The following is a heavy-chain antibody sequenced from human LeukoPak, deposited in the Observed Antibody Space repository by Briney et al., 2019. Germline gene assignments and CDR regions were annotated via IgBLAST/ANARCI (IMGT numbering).Heavy chain of an antibody. D-gene: IGHD3-22*01. J-gene: IGHJ4*02. CDR1: GFTFNNFA. Sequence: GGSLRLSCAASGFTFNNFAMSWVRQTPEKGLEWVSAISGSGGSTYYADSVKGRFTISRDNSKNTLYLQMNSLRAEDTAVYYCAKAREYYYDSSGDYWGQGTLVTVSS. CDR2: ISGSGGST. CDR3: AKAREYYYDSSGDY. V-gene: IGHV3-23*01.